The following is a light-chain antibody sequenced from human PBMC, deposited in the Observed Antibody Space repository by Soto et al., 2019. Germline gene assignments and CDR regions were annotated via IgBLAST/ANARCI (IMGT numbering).Light chain of an antibody. Sequence: QSVLTQPPSVSAAPGQKVTISCSGSSSNIGNNYVSWYQQLPVTAPKLLIYDNNKRPSGITDRFSGSKSGTSATLGITGLQTGDEANYYCGTWDNSLSAYVFGTGTKLTVL. CDR2: DNN. CDR3: GTWDNSLSAYV. V-gene: IGLV1-51*01. CDR1: SSNIGNNY. J-gene: IGLJ1*01.